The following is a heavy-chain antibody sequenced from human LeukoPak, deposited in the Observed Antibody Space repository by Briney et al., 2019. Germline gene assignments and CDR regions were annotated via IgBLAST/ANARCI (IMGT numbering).Heavy chain of an antibody. V-gene: IGHV3-66*01. CDR2: MYRVGNT. CDR1: GFTVSNNY. Sequence: GGSLRLSCAASGFTVSNNYMTWVRQARGKGGEGVSVMYRVGNTYYADFVKGRFTISRDNFKNTLHLQMNSLRVEDTALYYCARGLTVGATGVWAFDIWGQGTMVTVSS. J-gene: IGHJ3*02. D-gene: IGHD1-26*01. CDR3: ARGLTVGATGVWAFDI.